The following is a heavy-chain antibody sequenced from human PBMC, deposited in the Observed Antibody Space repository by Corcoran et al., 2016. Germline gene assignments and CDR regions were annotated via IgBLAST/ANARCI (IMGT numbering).Heavy chain of an antibody. D-gene: IGHD3-3*01. Sequence: QVQLVESGGGVVQPGRSLRLSCAASGFTFSSYGMHWVRQAPGKGLEWVAGIWYDGSNKYYADSVKGRFTISRDNSKNTLYLQMNSLRAEDTAVYYCARDPPRSGRSYYYGMDVWGQGTTVTVSS. V-gene: IGHV3-33*01. CDR3: ARDPPRSGRSYYYGMDV. J-gene: IGHJ6*02. CDR2: IWYDGSNK. CDR1: GFTFSSYG.